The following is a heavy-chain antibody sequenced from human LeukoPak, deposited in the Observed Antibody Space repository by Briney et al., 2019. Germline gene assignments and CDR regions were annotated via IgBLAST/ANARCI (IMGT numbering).Heavy chain of an antibody. CDR2: ISSSSSYI. V-gene: IGHV3-21*01. D-gene: IGHD6-19*01. CDR1: GFTFSSYR. CDR3: ASAGIAVAGPYFDY. J-gene: IGHJ4*02. Sequence: GGSLRLSCAASGFTFSSYRMNWVRQAPGKGLEWVSSISSSSSYIYYADSVKGRFTISRDNAKNSLYLQMNSLRAEDTAVYYCASAGIAVAGPYFDYWGQGTLVTVSS.